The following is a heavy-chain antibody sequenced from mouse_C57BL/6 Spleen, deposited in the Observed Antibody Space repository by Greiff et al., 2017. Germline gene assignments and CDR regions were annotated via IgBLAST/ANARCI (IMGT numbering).Heavy chain of an antibody. CDR2: IYPGGGYT. Sequence: QVQLQQSGAELVRPGTSVKMSCKASGYTFTNYWIGWAKQRPGHGLEWIGDIYPGGGYTNYNEQFKGQATLTADKSSSTAYMQFSSLTSEDSSIYYCARKSPYDYDLYYYAMDYWGQGTSVTVSS. V-gene: IGHV1-63*01. D-gene: IGHD2-4*01. CDR1: GYTFTNYW. J-gene: IGHJ4*01. CDR3: ARKSPYDYDLYYYAMDY.